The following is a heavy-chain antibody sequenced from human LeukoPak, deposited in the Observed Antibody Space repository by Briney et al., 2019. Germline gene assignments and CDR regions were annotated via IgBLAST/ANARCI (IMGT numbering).Heavy chain of an antibody. CDR3: ARGHSSGYYTGPLDY. D-gene: IGHD3-22*01. CDR1: GYTFSSYY. J-gene: IGHJ4*02. Sequence: ASVKVSCKASGYTFSSYYMHWVRQAPGQGLEWMAIINPSGGSTSYAQKFQGRVTMTRDTSASTVYMELYSLRSEDTAVYYCARGHSSGYYTGPLDYWGQGTLVTVSS. CDR2: INPSGGST. V-gene: IGHV1-46*01.